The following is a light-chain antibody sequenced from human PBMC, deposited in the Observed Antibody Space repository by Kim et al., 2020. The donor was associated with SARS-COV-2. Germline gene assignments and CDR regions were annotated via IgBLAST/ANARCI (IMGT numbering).Light chain of an antibody. CDR2: DTI. CDR1: TEAVSKGHS. Sequence: GGTGTLTSGASTEAVSKGHSPYWFQQKSGQGPKTLIYDTITRHSWAPAGVSGSLLGGKAALTLSGAQPEDEAEYYCLLTYAGVGEVFGGGTQLTVL. V-gene: IGLV7-46*01. J-gene: IGLJ2*01. CDR3: LLTYAGVGEV.